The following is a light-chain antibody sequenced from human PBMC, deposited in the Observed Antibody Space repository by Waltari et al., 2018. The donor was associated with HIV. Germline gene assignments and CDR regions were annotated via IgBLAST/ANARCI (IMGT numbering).Light chain of an antibody. CDR1: TSDIGPSHS. CDR2: DVS. Sequence: QSALTPPASMSGSPGQSITISCAGPTSDIGPSHSVSWYQQHTARAPKLIIYDVSYRPSGVDSRFSGSKSGNTASLTISDLRSDDEAVYYCSSYTTTFIFGAGTKVDVL. V-gene: IGLV2-14*03. CDR3: SSYTTTFI. J-gene: IGLJ2*01.